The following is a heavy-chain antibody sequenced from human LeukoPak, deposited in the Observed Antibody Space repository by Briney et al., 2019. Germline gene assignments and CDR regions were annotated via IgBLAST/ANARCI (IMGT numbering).Heavy chain of an antibody. Sequence: GESLKISCKGSGYSFTSYWIGWVRQMPGKGLEWMGIIYPGDSDTRYSPSFQGQVTISADKSISTAYLQWSSLKASDTAMYYCARHPIAAAGTGALDYWGQGTLVTVSS. D-gene: IGHD6-13*01. CDR3: ARHPIAAAGTGALDY. V-gene: IGHV5-51*01. CDR2: IYPGDSDT. CDR1: GYSFTSYW. J-gene: IGHJ4*02.